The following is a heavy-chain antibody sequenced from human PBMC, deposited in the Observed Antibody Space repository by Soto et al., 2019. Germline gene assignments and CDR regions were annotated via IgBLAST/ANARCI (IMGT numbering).Heavy chain of an antibody. CDR1: GYSFTNNW. CDR3: ARHAAGHYYYGMDV. CDR2: IYPGDSDT. V-gene: IGHV5-51*01. J-gene: IGHJ6*02. Sequence: GESLKISCQGAGYSFTNNWGGWVRQIPGKGLEWMGIIYPGDSDTRYSPSFQGQVTISADKSINTAYLQWSSLKASDTAMYYCARHAAGHYYYGMDVWGQGTTVTVSS. D-gene: IGHD2-15*01.